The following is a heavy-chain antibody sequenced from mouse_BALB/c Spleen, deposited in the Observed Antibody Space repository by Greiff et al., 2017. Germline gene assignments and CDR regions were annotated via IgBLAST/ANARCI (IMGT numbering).Heavy chain of an antibody. V-gene: IGHV3-2*02. D-gene: IGHD1-1*01. CDR3: ARYDGSSYDAMDY. CDR1: GYSITSDYA. J-gene: IGHJ4*01. CDR2: ISYSGST. Sequence: EVQLQESGPGLVKPSQSLSLTCTVTGYSITSDYAWNWIRQFPGNKLEWMGYISYSGSTSYNPSLKSRISITRDTSKNQFFLQLNSVTTEDTATYYCARYDGSSYDAMDYWGQGTSVTVAS.